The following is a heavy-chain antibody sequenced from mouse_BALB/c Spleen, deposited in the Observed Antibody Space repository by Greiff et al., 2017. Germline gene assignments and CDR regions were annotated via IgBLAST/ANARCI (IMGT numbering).Heavy chain of an antibody. CDR3: ARGITTVVGAMDY. CDR1: GYSITSYYA. D-gene: IGHD1-1*01. Sequence: EVQLQQSGPGLVKPSQSLSLTCTVTGYSITSYYAWNWIRQFPGNKLEWMGYISYSGSTSYNPSLKSRISITRDTSKNQFFLQLNSVTTEDTATYYCARGITTVVGAMDYWGQGTSVTVSS. J-gene: IGHJ4*01. CDR2: ISYSGST. V-gene: IGHV3-2*02.